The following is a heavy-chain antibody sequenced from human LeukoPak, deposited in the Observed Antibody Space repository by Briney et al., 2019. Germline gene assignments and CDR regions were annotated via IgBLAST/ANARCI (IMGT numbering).Heavy chain of an antibody. CDR2: IRYDGSNK. Sequence: GGSLRLSCAASGFTFSSYGMHWVRQAPGKGLEWVAFIRYDGSNKYYADSVKGRFTISSDNSKNTLYLQMNSLRAEDTAVYYCAKDLLGSYYPWYWGQGTLVTVSS. J-gene: IGHJ4*02. V-gene: IGHV3-30*02. CDR1: GFTFSSYG. CDR3: AKDLLGSYYPWY. D-gene: IGHD1-26*01.